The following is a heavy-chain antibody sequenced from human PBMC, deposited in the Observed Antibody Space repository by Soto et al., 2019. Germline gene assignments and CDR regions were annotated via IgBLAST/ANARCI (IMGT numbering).Heavy chain of an antibody. CDR1: GFTFSSYV. V-gene: IGHV3-23*01. CDR2: ISGSGGST. J-gene: IGHJ4*02. CDR3: AKDQYGGTHGRIFDY. Sequence: EVQLLESGGGLVQPGGSLRLSCAASGFTFSSYVMSWVRQAPGKGLEWVSAISGSGGSTYYADSVKGRFTISRDNSKNTLYLQMNSLRAEDTAVYYCAKDQYGGTHGRIFDYWGQGTLVTVSS. D-gene: IGHD2-15*01.